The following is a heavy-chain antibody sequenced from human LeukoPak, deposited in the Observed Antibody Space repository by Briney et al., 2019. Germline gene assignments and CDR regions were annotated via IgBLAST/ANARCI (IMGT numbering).Heavy chain of an antibody. V-gene: IGHV4-59*01. CDR3: ARGLTIFGVVGWFDP. Sequence: SSETLSLTCAVYGGSFSGYYWSWIRQPPGKGLEWIGYIYYSGSTNYNPSPKSRVTISVDTSKNQFSLKLSSVTAADTAVYYCARGLTIFGVVGWFDPWGQGTLVTVSS. D-gene: IGHD3-3*01. CDR1: GGSFSGYY. J-gene: IGHJ5*02. CDR2: IYYSGST.